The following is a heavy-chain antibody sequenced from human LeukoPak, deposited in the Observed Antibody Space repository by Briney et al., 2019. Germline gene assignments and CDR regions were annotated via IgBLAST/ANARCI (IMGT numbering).Heavy chain of an antibody. CDR1: GFTFSSYE. D-gene: IGHD2-2*01. CDR3: ARCCSSTSCRNPDY. V-gene: IGHV3-48*03. CDR2: ISSSGSTI. J-gene: IGHJ4*02. Sequence: PGGSLRLSCAASGFTFSSYEMNWVRQAPGKGLEWVSYISSSGSTIYYADSVKGRFTISRDNAKNSLYLQMNSLRAEDTAVYYCARCCSSTSCRNPDYWGQGTLVTVSS.